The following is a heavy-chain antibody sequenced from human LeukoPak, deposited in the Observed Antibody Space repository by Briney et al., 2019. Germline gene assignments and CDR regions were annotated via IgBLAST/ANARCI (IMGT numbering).Heavy chain of an antibody. CDR2: INPNSGGT. CDR1: GYTFTSYY. V-gene: IGHV1-2*02. CDR3: AREDCSGGSCYGNDAFDI. D-gene: IGHD2-15*01. J-gene: IGHJ3*02. Sequence: ASVKVSCKASGYTFTSYYMHWVRRAPGQGLEWMGWINPNSGGTNYAQKFQGRVTMTRDTSISTAYMELSRLRSDDTAVYYCAREDCSGGSCYGNDAFDIWGQGTMVTVSS.